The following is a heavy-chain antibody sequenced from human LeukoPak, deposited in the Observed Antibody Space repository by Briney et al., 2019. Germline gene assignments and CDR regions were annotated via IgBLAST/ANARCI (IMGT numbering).Heavy chain of an antibody. Sequence: SETLSLTCTVSGDSISINYWSWIRQPAGKGLEWIGHIYSSGNTNYNPSLKSRVTISVDTSKNQFSLKLSSVTAADTAVYYCARQRIVVVPAAKWPSGDWFDPWGQGTLVTVSS. J-gene: IGHJ5*02. CDR3: ARQRIVVVPAAKWPSGDWFDP. D-gene: IGHD2-2*01. CDR2: IYSSGNT. CDR1: GDSISINY. V-gene: IGHV4-4*09.